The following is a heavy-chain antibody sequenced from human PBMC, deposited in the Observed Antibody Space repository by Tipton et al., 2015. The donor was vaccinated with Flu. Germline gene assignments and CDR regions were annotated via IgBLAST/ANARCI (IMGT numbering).Heavy chain of an antibody. Sequence: TLSLTCTVSGDSMSSFYWTWIRQPAGKGLEWIGRMSASGSSKYKPSLKSRVTMSVDTSKNQFSLRLTSVTSADTAVYYCARDTFRYCSGASCLSDYYYYGMDVWGQGTTVTVSS. D-gene: IGHD2-15*01. J-gene: IGHJ6*02. CDR3: ARDTFRYCSGASCLSDYYYYGMDV. V-gene: IGHV4-4*07. CDR2: MSASGSS. CDR1: GDSMSSFY.